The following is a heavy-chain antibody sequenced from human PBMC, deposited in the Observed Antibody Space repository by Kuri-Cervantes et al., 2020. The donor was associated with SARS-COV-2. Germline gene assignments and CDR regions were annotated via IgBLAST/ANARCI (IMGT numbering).Heavy chain of an antibody. CDR1: GGSISSGGYY. CDR2: IYHSGST. D-gene: IGHD5-24*01. J-gene: IGHJ4*02. CDR3: ARAVGSPVEMATKAAGNYFDY. V-gene: IGHV4-30-2*01. Sequence: SETLSLTCTVSGGSISSGGYYWSWIRQPPGKGLEWIGYIYHSGSTYYNPSLKSRVTISVDRSKNQFSLKLSPVTAADTAVYYCARAVGSPVEMATKAAGNYFDYWGQGTLVTVSS.